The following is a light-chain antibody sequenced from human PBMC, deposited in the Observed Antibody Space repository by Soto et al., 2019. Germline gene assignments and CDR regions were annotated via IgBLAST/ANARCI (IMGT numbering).Light chain of an antibody. CDR2: EGS. CDR3: CSYAGSSTLVV. CDR1: SSDIGSYNL. J-gene: IGLJ2*01. V-gene: IGLV2-23*03. Sequence: QSALTQPASVSGSPGQSITISCTGTSSDIGSYNLVSWYQQHPGKAPKVMIYEGSKRPSGVSNRFSGSKSGNTASLTISGRQAEDEADYYCCSYAGSSTLVVFGAGTKVTVL.